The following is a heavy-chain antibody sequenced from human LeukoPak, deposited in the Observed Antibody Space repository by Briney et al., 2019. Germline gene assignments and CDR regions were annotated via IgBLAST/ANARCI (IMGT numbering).Heavy chain of an antibody. Sequence: PSETLSLTCTVSGGSISSGGYYWSWIRQHPGKGLEWIGYIYYSGSTYYNPSLKSRVTISVDTSKNQFSLKLSSVTAADTAVFYCARAPVEMATTTDAFDIWGQGTMVTVS. CDR2: IYYSGST. J-gene: IGHJ3*02. D-gene: IGHD5-24*01. CDR3: ARAPVEMATTTDAFDI. V-gene: IGHV4-31*03. CDR1: GGSISSGGYY.